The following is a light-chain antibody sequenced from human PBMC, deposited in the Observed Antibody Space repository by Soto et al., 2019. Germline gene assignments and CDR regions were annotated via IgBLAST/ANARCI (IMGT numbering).Light chain of an antibody. CDR2: GAS. CDR3: LQYNNWPPVT. V-gene: IGKV3-15*01. J-gene: IGKJ5*01. Sequence: EIVMMQSPATLSVSPGERVTLSCRASQSVSSNLAWYQQKSGQAPRLLIYGASTRANGIPARFSGSGSGTECTLTISSLQSEDFAIYYCLQYNNWPPVTFGQGTRLEIK. CDR1: QSVSSN.